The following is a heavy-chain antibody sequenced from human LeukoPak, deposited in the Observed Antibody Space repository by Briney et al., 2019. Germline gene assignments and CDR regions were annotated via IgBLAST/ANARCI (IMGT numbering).Heavy chain of an antibody. J-gene: IGHJ4*02. CDR2: ISTGSTTI. Sequence: PGGSLRLSCAASGFTFSLYSMNWVRQAPGKGLEWISYISTGSTTIYYADSVKGRFTISRDNPKNLLFLQINSLRVEDTAVYYCTRETPRRGETRDGYRWGQGTVVTVSS. CDR3: TRETPRRGETRDGYR. V-gene: IGHV3-48*04. D-gene: IGHD5-24*01. CDR1: GFTFSLYS.